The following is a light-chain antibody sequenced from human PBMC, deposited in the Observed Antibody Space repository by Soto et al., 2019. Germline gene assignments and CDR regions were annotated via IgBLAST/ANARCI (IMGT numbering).Light chain of an antibody. CDR1: RSLGTYS. Sequence: ETVLTQSPGTLSLSPGERATLLCRASRSLGTYSLTWYQQKPGQAPRVLISGTSSKATGIPDRFSGRGSGTEFTLTINRVEPEDFTVYYCQLYGDSLFIFGPGTKVEFK. V-gene: IGKV3-20*01. J-gene: IGKJ3*01. CDR3: QLYGDSLFI. CDR2: GTS.